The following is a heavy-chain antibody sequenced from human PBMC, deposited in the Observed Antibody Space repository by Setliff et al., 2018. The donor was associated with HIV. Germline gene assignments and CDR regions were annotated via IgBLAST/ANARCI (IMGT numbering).Heavy chain of an antibody. Sequence: SVKVSCKASGGTFSAYAVNWVRQAPGQGLEWMGRIISILGTPNYSHKFQGRVTITADKSTTTTYMELSSLRSDDTAIYYCARDFHVLGYCSADSCPYDASDVWAKGQWSPSPQ. CDR3: ARDFHVLGYCSADSCPYDASDV. J-gene: IGHJ3*01. CDR2: IISILGTP. V-gene: IGHV1-69*04. CDR1: GGTFSAYA. D-gene: IGHD2-15*01.